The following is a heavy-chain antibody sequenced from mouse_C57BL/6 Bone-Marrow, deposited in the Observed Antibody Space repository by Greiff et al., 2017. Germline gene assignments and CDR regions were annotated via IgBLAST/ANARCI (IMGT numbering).Heavy chain of an antibody. Sequence: VQLQQSGAELVMPGASVKLSCKASGYTFTSYWMHWVKQRPGQGLEWIGEIDPSDSYTNYNQKFQGKSTLTVDKSSSTAYMQLSSLTSEDSAVYYCARWGRAQATSWFAYWGQGTLVPVSA. CDR2: IDPSDSYT. CDR3: ARWGRAQATSWFAY. D-gene: IGHD3-2*02. J-gene: IGHJ3*01. V-gene: IGHV1-69*01. CDR1: GYTFTSYW.